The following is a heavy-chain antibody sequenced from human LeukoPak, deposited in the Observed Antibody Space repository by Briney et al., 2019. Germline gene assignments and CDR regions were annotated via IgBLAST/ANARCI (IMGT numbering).Heavy chain of an antibody. CDR1: GFTFSSYA. V-gene: IGHV3-23*01. D-gene: IGHD4-23*01. CDR2: ISGSGGST. J-gene: IGHJ4*02. CDR3: AKDLRAYGGKTYFDY. Sequence: GGSLRLSCAASGFTFSSYAMSWVRQAPGKGLEWVSAISGSGGSTYYADSVKGRFTISRDNSKNTLYLQMNSLRAEDTAVYFCAKDLRAYGGKTYFDYWGQGTLVTVSS.